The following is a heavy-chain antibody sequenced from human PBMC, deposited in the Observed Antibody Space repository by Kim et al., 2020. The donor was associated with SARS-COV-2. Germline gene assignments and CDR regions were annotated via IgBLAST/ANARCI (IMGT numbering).Heavy chain of an antibody. D-gene: IGHD6-25*01. V-gene: IGHV4-34*01. Sequence: SETLSLTCAVYGGSFSGYYWSWIRQPPGKGLEWIGEINHSGSTNYNPSLKSRVTISVDTSKNQFSLKLSSVTAADTAVYYCARIRLRVSGWFDPWGQGTLVTVSS. CDR3: ARIRLRVSGWFDP. J-gene: IGHJ5*02. CDR1: GGSFSGYY. CDR2: INHSGST.